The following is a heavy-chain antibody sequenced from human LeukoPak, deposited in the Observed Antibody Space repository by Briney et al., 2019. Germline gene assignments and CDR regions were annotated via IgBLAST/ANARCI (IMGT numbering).Heavy chain of an antibody. D-gene: IGHD2-15*01. J-gene: IGHJ4*02. CDR2: ISSSSSYI. CDR3: ASSYCSGGSCYEYYFDY. Sequence: GGSLRLSCAASVFTFRGYSMTWVRQAPGKGLEWVSSISSSSSYIYYADSVKGRFTISRDNAKNSLYLQMNSLRAEDTAVYYCASSYCSGGSCYEYYFDYWGQGTLVTVSS. V-gene: IGHV3-21*01. CDR1: VFTFRGYS.